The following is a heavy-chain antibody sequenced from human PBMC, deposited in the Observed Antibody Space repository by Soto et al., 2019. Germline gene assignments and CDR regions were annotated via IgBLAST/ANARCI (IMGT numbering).Heavy chain of an antibody. Sequence: GASVKVSCKASGYTFTGYYMHWVRQAPGQGLEWMGWINPNSGDTNYAQKFQGRVTMTRDMSISTAYMEVSRLRSDDAAVYYCARVRTYYYDSGGLDYWCQGTLVTVSS. CDR3: ARVRTYYYDSGGLDY. J-gene: IGHJ4*02. V-gene: IGHV1-2*02. CDR2: INPNSGDT. CDR1: GYTFTGYY. D-gene: IGHD3-22*01.